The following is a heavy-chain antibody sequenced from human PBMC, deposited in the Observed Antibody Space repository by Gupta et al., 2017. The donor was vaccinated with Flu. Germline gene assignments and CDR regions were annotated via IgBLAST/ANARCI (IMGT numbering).Heavy chain of an antibody. Sequence: TFSDYYMSWIRQAPGKGLEWVSYISSRGNLIYYADSVKGRFTISRDSAKNSLYLQMNSLKADDTAVYYCARDGKNWYFDLWGRGTLVTVSS. D-gene: IGHD1-26*01. CDR1: TFSDYY. CDR3: ARDGKNWYFDL. V-gene: IGHV3-11*01. CDR2: ISSRGNLI. J-gene: IGHJ2*01.